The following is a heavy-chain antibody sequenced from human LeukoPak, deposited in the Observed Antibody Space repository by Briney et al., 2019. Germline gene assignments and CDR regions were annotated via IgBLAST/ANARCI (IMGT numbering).Heavy chain of an antibody. J-gene: IGHJ4*02. V-gene: IGHV1-69*04. D-gene: IGHD5-12*01. CDR3: ARVRNGYKEVDY. Sequence: ASVKVSCKASGGTFSSYAISWVRQAPGQGLEWMGRIIPILGIANYAQKFQGRVTITADKSTSTAYMELSSLRPEDTVVYYCARVRNGYKEVDYWGQGTLVTVSS. CDR2: IIPILGIA. CDR1: GGTFSSYA.